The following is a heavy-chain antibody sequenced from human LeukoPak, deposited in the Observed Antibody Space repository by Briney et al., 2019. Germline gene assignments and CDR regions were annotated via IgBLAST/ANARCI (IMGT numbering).Heavy chain of an antibody. CDR2: INHSGST. D-gene: IGHD6-6*01. Sequence: SETLSLTCAVYGGSFSGYYWSWIRQPPGKGLEWIGEINHSGSTNYNPSLKSRVTISVDTSKNQFSLKLSSVTAADTAVYYCASPFPSVAARPTLLADYMDVWGKGTTVTVSS. CDR1: GGSFSGYY. CDR3: ASPFPSVAARPTLLADYMDV. J-gene: IGHJ6*03. V-gene: IGHV4-34*01.